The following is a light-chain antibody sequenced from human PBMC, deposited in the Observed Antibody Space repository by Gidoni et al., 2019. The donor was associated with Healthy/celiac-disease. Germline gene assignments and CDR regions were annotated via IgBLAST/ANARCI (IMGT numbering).Light chain of an antibody. CDR1: QSISSY. CDR2: AAS. Sequence: DIQMTQSPSSLSASVGDRVNITCRASQSISSYLNWYQQKPGKAPKLLIYAASSLQSGVPSRFSGSGSGTDVTLTISSLQPEDFATYYCQQSYSTLGVTFGPGTKVDIK. CDR3: QQSYSTLGVT. J-gene: IGKJ3*01. V-gene: IGKV1-39*01.